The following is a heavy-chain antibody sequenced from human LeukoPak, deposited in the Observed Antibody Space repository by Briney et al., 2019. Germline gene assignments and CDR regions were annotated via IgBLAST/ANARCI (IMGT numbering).Heavy chain of an antibody. J-gene: IGHJ6*02. Sequence: SETLSLTCAVYGGSFSGYYWSWIRQPPGKGLEWIGEINHSGSTNYNPSLKSRVTISVDTSKNQFSLKLSSVTAADTAVYYCARVGRKYYYYYYGMDVWGQGTTVTVSS. D-gene: IGHD1-14*01. CDR1: GGSFSGYY. V-gene: IGHV4-34*01. CDR3: ARVGRKYYYYYYGMDV. CDR2: INHSGST.